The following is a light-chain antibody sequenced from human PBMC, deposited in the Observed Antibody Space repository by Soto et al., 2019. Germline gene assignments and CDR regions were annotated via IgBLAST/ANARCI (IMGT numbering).Light chain of an antibody. CDR2: GAS. V-gene: IGKV3-20*01. CDR1: QTIRSNY. J-gene: IGKJ1*01. CDR3: QQYGSSPWT. Sequence: ETVLTQSPGTLSLSPGERATRSCRASQTIRSNYLARYRQTPGQAPRLLIYGASNRATGIPDRFSGSGSGTDFTLIISRLEPEEFALYYCQQYGSSPWTFGQGTKVEIK.